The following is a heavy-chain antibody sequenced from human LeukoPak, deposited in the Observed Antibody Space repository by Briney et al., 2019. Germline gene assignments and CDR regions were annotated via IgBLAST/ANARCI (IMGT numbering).Heavy chain of an antibody. V-gene: IGHV3-21*04. D-gene: IGHD6-13*01. CDR3: ARPRAPYSTSWPLDY. CDR2: ISSSSSYI. J-gene: IGHJ4*02. Sequence: GGSLRLSCAASGFTFSSYSMNWVRQAPGKGLEWVSSISSSSSYIYYADSVKGRFTISRDNAKNSLYLQMNSLRVEDMGFYYCARPRAPYSTSWPLDYWGQGTLVTVSS. CDR1: GFTFSSYS.